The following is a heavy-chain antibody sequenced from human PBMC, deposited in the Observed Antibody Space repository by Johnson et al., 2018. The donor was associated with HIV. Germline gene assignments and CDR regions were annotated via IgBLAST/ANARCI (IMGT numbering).Heavy chain of an antibody. CDR1: GFTFSSYG. CDR3: AKGGSGTTRIRAQKGAFDI. V-gene: IGHV3-30*02. Sequence: QVQLVESGGGVVQPGGSLRLSCAASGFTFSSYGMHWVRQAPGKGLEWVAFIRYDGSNKYFAASVKGRFTISRDNSKNTLYLQMNSRRAEDTAVYYCAKGGSGTTRIRAQKGAFDIWGQGTMVTVSS. J-gene: IGHJ3*02. CDR2: IRYDGSNK. D-gene: IGHD6-19*01.